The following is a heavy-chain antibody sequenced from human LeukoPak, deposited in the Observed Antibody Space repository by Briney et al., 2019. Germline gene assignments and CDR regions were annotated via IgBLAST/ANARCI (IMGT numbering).Heavy chain of an antibody. CDR3: ARQYYDSSGYYRNWFGP. CDR2: IYWNDDK. CDR1: GFSLSTSGVG. Sequence: SGPTLVKPTQTLTLTCTFSGFSLSTSGVGVGWIRQPPGKALEWLALIYWNDDKRYSPSLKSRLTITKDTSKNQVVLTMTNMDPVDTATYYCARQYYDSSGYYRNWFGPWGQGTLVTVSS. J-gene: IGHJ5*02. D-gene: IGHD3-22*01. V-gene: IGHV2-5*01.